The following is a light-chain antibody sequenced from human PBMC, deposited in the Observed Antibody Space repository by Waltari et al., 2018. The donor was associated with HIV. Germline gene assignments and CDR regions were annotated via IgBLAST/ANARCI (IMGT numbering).Light chain of an antibody. CDR1: SSNIGSNT. CDR3: AAWDDSLNGWV. CDR2: SNN. Sequence: QSVLTQPPSASGTPGQRVTISCSGSSSNIGSNTVNWYQQLPGTAPKLLIYSNNPRPSGVPDRFPGSKSGTSASLAISGLQSEDEADYYCAAWDDSLNGWVFGGGTKLTVL. J-gene: IGLJ3*02. V-gene: IGLV1-44*01.